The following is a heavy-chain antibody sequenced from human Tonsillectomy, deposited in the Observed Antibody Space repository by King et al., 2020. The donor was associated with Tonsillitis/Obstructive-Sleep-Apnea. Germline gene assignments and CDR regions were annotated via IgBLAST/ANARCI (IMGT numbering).Heavy chain of an antibody. CDR3: AVATFSYDGFDL. CDR1: GYTFAVYY. Sequence: QLVQSGAEVKKPGASVKVSCKASGYTFAVYYVHWVRQAPGQGLEWMGRINPDSGATIYAQKFQGRVTMTSYTFIRTVYMELSSLRSDDTVVYYCAVATFSYDGFDLWGQGTMITVSS. D-gene: IGHD5-12*01. V-gene: IGHV1-2*05. J-gene: IGHJ3*01. CDR2: INPDSGAT.